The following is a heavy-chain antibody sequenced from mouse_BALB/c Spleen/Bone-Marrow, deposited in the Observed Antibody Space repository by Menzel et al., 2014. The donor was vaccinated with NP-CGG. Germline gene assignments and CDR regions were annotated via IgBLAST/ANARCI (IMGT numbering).Heavy chain of an antibody. Sequence: EVQLQQSGAELVKPGASVKLSCTASGFNIKDTYMHWVKQRPEQGLEWIGRIDPANGNTKYGPKFQGKATITADTSSNTAYLQLSSLTSEDTAAYYCARWLLPYGLDYWGQGTSVTVSS. V-gene: IGHV14-3*02. CDR3: ARWLLPYGLDY. J-gene: IGHJ4*01. D-gene: IGHD2-3*01. CDR2: IDPANGNT. CDR1: GFNIKDTY.